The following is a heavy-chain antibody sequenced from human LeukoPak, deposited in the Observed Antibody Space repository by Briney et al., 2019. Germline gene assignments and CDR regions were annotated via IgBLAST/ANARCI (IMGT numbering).Heavy chain of an antibody. Sequence: ASVKVSCKASGYTFTGYYMHWVRQAPGQGLEWMGWINPNSGGTNYAQKFQGRVTMTRDTSISTAYMELSRLRSDDTAVYYCARGEGITGKNYYYYGMDVWGQGTTVTVSS. D-gene: IGHD1-20*01. CDR2: INPNSGGT. CDR3: ARGEGITGKNYYYYGMDV. J-gene: IGHJ6*02. CDR1: GYTFTGYY. V-gene: IGHV1-2*02.